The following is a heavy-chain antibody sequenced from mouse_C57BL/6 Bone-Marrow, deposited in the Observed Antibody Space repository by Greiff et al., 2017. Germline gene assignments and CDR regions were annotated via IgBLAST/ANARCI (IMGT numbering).Heavy chain of an antibody. CDR3: ARHETGAWFAN. D-gene: IGHD4-1*01. J-gene: IGHJ3*01. V-gene: IGHV1-54*01. CDR1: GYAFTNYL. Sequence: QVQLKESGAELVRPGTSVKVSCKASGYAFTNYLIEWVKQRPGQGLEWIGVINPGSGGTNYNEKFKGKATLTADKSSSTAYMQLSSLTSEDSAVYFGARHETGAWFANWSQGTLVTVSA. CDR2: INPGSGGT.